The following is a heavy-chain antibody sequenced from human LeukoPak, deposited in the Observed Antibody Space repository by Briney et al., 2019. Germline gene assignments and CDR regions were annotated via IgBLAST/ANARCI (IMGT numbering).Heavy chain of an antibody. D-gene: IGHD1-1*01. V-gene: IGHV5-51*01. CDR1: GYSFSTYW. J-gene: IGHJ4*02. Sequence: GESLKISCKASGYSFSTYWIGWVRQVPGKGLEWVGIIYPDDSDTIYSPSFQGQVTISADKSFSTAYQQWSSLKASDTAMYFCARHPQLSHWNHFDSRGQGTLVTVSS. CDR2: IYPDDSDT. CDR3: ARHPQLSHWNHFDS.